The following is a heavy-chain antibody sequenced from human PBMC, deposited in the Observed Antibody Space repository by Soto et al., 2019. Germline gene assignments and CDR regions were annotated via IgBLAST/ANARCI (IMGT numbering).Heavy chain of an antibody. J-gene: IGHJ4*02. CDR3: ARAWLDSSGYYFDY. D-gene: IGHD3-22*01. CDR1: GGSVSSGSYY. V-gene: IGHV4-61*01. Sequence: SETLSLTCTVSGGSVSSGSYYWSWIRQPPGKGLEWIGYIYYSGSTNYNPSVKSRVTISVDTSKNQFSLKLSSVTAADTAVYYCARAWLDSSGYYFDYWGQGTLVTVSS. CDR2: IYYSGST.